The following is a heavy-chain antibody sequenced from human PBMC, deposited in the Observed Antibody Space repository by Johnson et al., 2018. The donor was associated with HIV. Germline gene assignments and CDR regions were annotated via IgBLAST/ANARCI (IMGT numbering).Heavy chain of an antibody. Sequence: QVQLVESGGGVVQPGTSLRLSCAASGFTFSDYAMHWVRQAPGKGLDWVAVISYDGSNKHYADSVKGRFTISRDNSKGTLYLQMNSLRAEDTAVYYCARDKSSGCMYDAFDIWGQGTMVTVSS. CDR1: GFTFSDYA. J-gene: IGHJ3*02. CDR2: ISYDGSNK. V-gene: IGHV3-30-3*01. D-gene: IGHD3-22*01. CDR3: ARDKSSGCMYDAFDI.